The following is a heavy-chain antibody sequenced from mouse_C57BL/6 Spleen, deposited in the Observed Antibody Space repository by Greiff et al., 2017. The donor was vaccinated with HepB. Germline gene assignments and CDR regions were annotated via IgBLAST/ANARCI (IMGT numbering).Heavy chain of an antibody. V-gene: IGHV1-31*01. CDR2: IYPYKGVS. D-gene: IGHD3-3*01. CDR1: GYSFTGYY. CDR3: ARSKGHGSAMDY. J-gene: IGHJ4*01. Sequence: VKLMESGPELVKPGASVKISCKASGYSFTGYYMHWVKQSHGNILDWIGYIYPYKGVSSYNQKFKGKATLTVDKSSRPAYMELRSLTSEDSAVYYCARSKGHGSAMDYWGQGTSVTVSS.